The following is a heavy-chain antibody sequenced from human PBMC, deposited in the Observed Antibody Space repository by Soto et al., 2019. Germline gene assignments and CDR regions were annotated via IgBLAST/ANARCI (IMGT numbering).Heavy chain of an antibody. J-gene: IGHJ6*02. V-gene: IGHV2-26*01. Sequence: QVTLKESGPVLVKPTETLTLTCSVSGFSLTNGRMGVSWIRQPPGKALEWLAHFFPDAERSYSTSMQSRLNMYKDSSGSQVVLPMTNMAPADTATYFCASMDGDYNYYGLHVWGQGIAVTVSS. CDR2: FFPDAER. CDR3: ASMDGDYNYYGLHV. D-gene: IGHD4-17*01. CDR1: GFSLTNGRMG.